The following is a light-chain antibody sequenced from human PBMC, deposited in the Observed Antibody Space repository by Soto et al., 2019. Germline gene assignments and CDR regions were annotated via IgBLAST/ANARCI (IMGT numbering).Light chain of an antibody. CDR2: DXN. V-gene: IGLV1-51*01. CDR3: GTWDSSLSAVV. J-gene: IGLJ2*01. Sequence: QSVLTQPPSVSAASGQKVTISCSGSSSNIGNNYVSWYQQLPGTAPKLLIYDXNKRPSGIPDRXSGSKSGTSATLGITGLQTXDXADXYCGTWDSSLSAVVFGGGTKLTVL. CDR1: SSNIGNNY.